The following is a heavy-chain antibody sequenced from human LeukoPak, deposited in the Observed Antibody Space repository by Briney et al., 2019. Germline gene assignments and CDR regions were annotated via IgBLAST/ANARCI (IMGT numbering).Heavy chain of an antibody. Sequence: GGSLRLSCAASGFTFSNYAMSWVRQAPGKGLEWVSAISGSGGSTYYADSVKGRFTISRDNSKNTLYLQMNSLRAEDTAVYYCEKARYCSGGSCYRPLGYYYMDVWGKGTTVTVSS. D-gene: IGHD2-15*01. CDR2: ISGSGGST. CDR1: GFTFSNYA. CDR3: EKARYCSGGSCYRPLGYYYMDV. V-gene: IGHV3-23*01. J-gene: IGHJ6*03.